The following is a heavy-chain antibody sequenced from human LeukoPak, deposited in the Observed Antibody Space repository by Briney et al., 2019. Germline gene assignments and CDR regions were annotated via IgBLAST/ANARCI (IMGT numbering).Heavy chain of an antibody. CDR3: ARGRSGSSSGWPKRYYFDY. J-gene: IGHJ4*02. V-gene: IGHV4-34*01. Sequence: SETLSLTCAVYGGSFSGYYWSWIRQPPGKGLEWIGEINHSGSTNYNPSLKSRVTISADTSRNHFSLNLSSVTAADTAVYYCARGRSGSSSGWPKRYYFDYWGQGTLVTVSS. CDR1: GGSFSGYY. D-gene: IGHD6-19*01. CDR2: INHSGST.